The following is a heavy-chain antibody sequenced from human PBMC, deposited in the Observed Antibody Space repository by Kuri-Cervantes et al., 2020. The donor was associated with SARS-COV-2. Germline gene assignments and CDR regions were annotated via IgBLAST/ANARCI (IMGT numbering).Heavy chain of an antibody. Sequence: SCTVSGGSISSVDYSWSWIRQPPGKGLEWIGYIYRDGKTYYSPSLTSRVTISVDRSKNQFFLQLTSVTAADTAVYYCARLIHVAAVPDPWGQGTLVTVSS. CDR2: IYRDGKT. D-gene: IGHD2-21*02. CDR1: GGSISSVDYS. J-gene: IGHJ5*02. V-gene: IGHV4-30-2*01. CDR3: ARLIHVAAVPDP.